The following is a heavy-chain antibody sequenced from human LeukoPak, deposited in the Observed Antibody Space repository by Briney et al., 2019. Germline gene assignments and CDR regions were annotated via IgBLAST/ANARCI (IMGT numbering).Heavy chain of an antibody. Sequence: SQTLSLTCAISGDSVSSNSATWNWIRQSPSRGLEWLGSTYYRSKWYNNYAGSLKSRISINPDTSKNQFSLQLNSVTPEDTAVYYCARGDQNFDYWGQGTLVTVSS. CDR2: TYYRSKWYN. CDR1: GDSVSSNSAT. CDR3: ARGDQNFDY. J-gene: IGHJ4*02. V-gene: IGHV6-1*01.